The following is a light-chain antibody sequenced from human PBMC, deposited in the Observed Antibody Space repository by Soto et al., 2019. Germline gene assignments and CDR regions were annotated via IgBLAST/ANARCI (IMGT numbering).Light chain of an antibody. CDR2: ATS. J-gene: IGKJ5*01. Sequence: EIVLTQSPGTLSLSPGERATPSCRASQIVSSSYLAWYQQKPGQAPRLLIYATSTRATGIPARFSGSGSGTDFTLTISRLEPEDFAVYYCQQYGSSRITFGQGTRLEIK. CDR3: QQYGSSRIT. CDR1: QIVSSSY. V-gene: IGKV3-20*01.